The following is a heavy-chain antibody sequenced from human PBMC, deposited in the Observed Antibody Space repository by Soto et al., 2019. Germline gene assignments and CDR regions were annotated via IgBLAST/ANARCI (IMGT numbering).Heavy chain of an antibody. J-gene: IGHJ4*02. D-gene: IGHD6-13*01. V-gene: IGHV4-59*08. CDR1: GGSISSYY. CDR2: IYYSGSA. Sequence: SETLSLTCTVSGGSISSYYWSWIRQPPGKGLEWIGYIYYSGSASYNPSLKSRVTISVETSKNQFSLNLTSVTAADTAVYYCARRGAGTSWTSIDYWGQGTLVTVSS. CDR3: ARRGAGTSWTSIDY.